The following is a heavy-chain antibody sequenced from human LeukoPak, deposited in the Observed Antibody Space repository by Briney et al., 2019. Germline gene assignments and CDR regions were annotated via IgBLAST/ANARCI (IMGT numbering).Heavy chain of an antibody. D-gene: IGHD2-15*01. J-gene: IGHJ3*02. CDR3: ARFRMTLDAFDI. CDR1: GFTFSSYS. V-gene: IGHV3-53*01. Sequence: PGGSLRLSCAASGFTFSSYSMNWVRQAPGKGLEWVSVIYSGGSTYYADSVKGRFTFSRDVSKNTLYFLQMNSLRAEDTALYYCARFRMTLDAFDIWGQGTMVTVSS. CDR2: IYSGGST.